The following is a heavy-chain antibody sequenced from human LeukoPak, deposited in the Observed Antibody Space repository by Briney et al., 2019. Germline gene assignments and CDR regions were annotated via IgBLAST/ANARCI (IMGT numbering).Heavy chain of an antibody. CDR2: IFHTGHT. D-gene: IGHD3-10*01. V-gene: IGHV4-30-2*01. CDR1: GGSISSGDYP. CDR3: ARGCYGSGSQFDY. J-gene: IGHJ4*02. Sequence: SQTLSLTCAVFGGSISSGDYPWSWIRQPPGKGLEWNGYIFHTGHTSYNPSLKSRVTISVDMSKNQLSLKLSSVTAADTAVYYCARGCYGSGSQFDYWGQGTLVTVSS.